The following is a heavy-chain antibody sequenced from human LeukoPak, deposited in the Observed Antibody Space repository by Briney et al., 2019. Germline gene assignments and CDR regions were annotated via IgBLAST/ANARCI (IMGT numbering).Heavy chain of an antibody. Sequence: GASVKVSCKASGYTFTSYGISWVRQAPGQGLEWMGWISAYNGNTNYAQKLQGRVTMTTDTSTSTAYMELRSLRSDDTAVYYCARDRSLVAVAGNGPDAFDIWGQGTMVTVSS. V-gene: IGHV1-18*01. CDR1: GYTFTSYG. J-gene: IGHJ3*02. CDR2: ISAYNGNT. D-gene: IGHD6-19*01. CDR3: ARDRSLVAVAGNGPDAFDI.